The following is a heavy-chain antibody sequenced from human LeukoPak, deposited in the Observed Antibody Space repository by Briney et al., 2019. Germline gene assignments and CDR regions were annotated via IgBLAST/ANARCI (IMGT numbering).Heavy chain of an antibody. CDR1: GYTFTSYG. J-gene: IGHJ4*02. Sequence: ASVKVSCKASGYTFTSYGISWVRQAPGQGLEWMGWISAYNGNTNYAQKLQGRVTMTTDTSTSTAYMELRSLRSDDTAVYYCARDVLAGSGSYYNPSFDYWGQGTLVTVSS. V-gene: IGHV1-18*01. CDR3: ARDVLAGSGSYYNPSFDY. D-gene: IGHD3-10*01. CDR2: ISAYNGNT.